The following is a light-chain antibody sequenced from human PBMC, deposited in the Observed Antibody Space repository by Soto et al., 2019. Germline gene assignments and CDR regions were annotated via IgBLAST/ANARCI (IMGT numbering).Light chain of an antibody. V-gene: IGKV1-5*01. CDR2: DAS. Sequence: DIQMTQSPSTLSGSVGDRVTITCRASQTISSWLAWYQQKPGKAPKLLIYDASSLESGVPSRFSGSGSGTEFTLTISSLQPDDFATYYCQLYNSYLFGGGTKVDI. CDR3: QLYNSYL. CDR1: QTISSW. J-gene: IGKJ4*01.